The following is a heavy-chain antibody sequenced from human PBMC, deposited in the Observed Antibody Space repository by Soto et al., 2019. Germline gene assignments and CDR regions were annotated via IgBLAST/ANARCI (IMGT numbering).Heavy chain of an antibody. CDR1: GFPFGENA. CDR3: AKEDTSSGSLDY. J-gene: IGHJ4*02. Sequence: PGGSLRLSCAPSGFPFGENAMSWVRQAPGKGLEWVSGISDSGATTYYADSVGGRFTISRDNSKNTLYLQMKSLRAEDSASYYCAKEDTSSGSLDYWGQGALVTVSS. V-gene: IGHV3-23*01. CDR2: ISDSGATT. D-gene: IGHD6-19*01.